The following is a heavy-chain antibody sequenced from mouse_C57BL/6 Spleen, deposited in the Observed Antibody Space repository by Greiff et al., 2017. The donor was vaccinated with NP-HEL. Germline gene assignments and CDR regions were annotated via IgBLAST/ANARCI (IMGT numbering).Heavy chain of an antibody. D-gene: IGHD1-1*01. CDR1: GYTFTSYW. CDR3: ARYYYGSSYDYTMDY. J-gene: IGHJ4*01. V-gene: IGHV1-52*01. CDR2: IDPSDSET. Sequence: QVQLQQPGAELVRPGSSVKLSCKASGYTFTSYWMHWVKQRPIQGLEWIGNIDPSDSETHYNQKFKDKATLTVDKSSSTAYMQLSSLTSEDSAVYYCARYYYGSSYDYTMDYWGQGTSVTVSS.